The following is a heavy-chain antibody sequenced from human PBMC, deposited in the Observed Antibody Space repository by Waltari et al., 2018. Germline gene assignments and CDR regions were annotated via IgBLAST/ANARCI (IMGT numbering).Heavy chain of an antibody. J-gene: IGHJ4*02. Sequence: EVQLVESGGGFVQPGESLRLSCAVSGFRFSDHFMDWVRQAPGKGLEWVGRSTNKANSYTTQYAASVRGRFTVSRDDSKSSLYLQMNNLKIEDTAVYYCIGTRSGSVLDYWGQGTLVTVSS. D-gene: IGHD2-15*01. V-gene: IGHV3-72*01. CDR1: GFRFSDHF. CDR2: STNKANSYTT. CDR3: IGTRSGSVLDY.